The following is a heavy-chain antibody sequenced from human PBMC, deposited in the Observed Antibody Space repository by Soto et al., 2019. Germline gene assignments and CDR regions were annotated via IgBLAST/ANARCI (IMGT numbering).Heavy chain of an antibody. CDR2: ISTRSHYI. D-gene: IGHD3-9*01. J-gene: IGHJ4*02. V-gene: IGHV3-21*01. CDR1: GFTFSNYN. CDR3: SRDSSTGYYLSDFDY. Sequence: GGSLRLSCAASGFTFSNYNMNWVRQAPGKGLEWVASISTRSHYIYYADSLKGRFTISRDNAKNSVDLQISSLRAEDTAVYYCSRDSSTGYYLSDFDYWGQGTLVTVSS.